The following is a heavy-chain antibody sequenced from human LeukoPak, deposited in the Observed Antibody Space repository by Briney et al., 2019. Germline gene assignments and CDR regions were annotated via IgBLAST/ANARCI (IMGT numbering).Heavy chain of an antibody. D-gene: IGHD5-12*01. Sequence: PSETLSLTCTVSGGSISSYYWSWIRQPPGKGLEWIGYIYYSGSTNYNPSLKSRVTISVDTSKNQFSLKLSSVTAADTAVYYCARVVATIGAFDYWGQGTLVTVSS. CDR1: GGSISSYY. V-gene: IGHV4-59*01. CDR3: ARVVATIGAFDY. CDR2: IYYSGST. J-gene: IGHJ4*02.